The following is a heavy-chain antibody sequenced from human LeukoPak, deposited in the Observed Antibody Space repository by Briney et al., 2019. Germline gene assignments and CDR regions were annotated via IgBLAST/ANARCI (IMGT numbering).Heavy chain of an antibody. V-gene: IGHV3-21*01. CDR3: AREGDGYDSPIDS. Sequence: GGSLRLSCTASGFTLSSYSMNWVRQAPGKGLGWVSSITSSSSYIYYGDSVKGRFTISRDNARNSLYLQMNSLRAEDTAVYYCAREGDGYDSPIDSWGQGTLVTVSS. CDR1: GFTLSSYS. D-gene: IGHD5-24*01. CDR2: ITSSSSYI. J-gene: IGHJ4*02.